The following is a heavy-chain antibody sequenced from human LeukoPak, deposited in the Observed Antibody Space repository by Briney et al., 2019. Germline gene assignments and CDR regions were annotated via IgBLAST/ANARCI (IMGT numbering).Heavy chain of an antibody. CDR3: ARDRLPSYDTSGESSFDN. CDR1: GYTFTSYY. CDR2: INPSGGST. V-gene: IGHV1-46*01. D-gene: IGHD3-22*01. J-gene: IGHJ4*02. Sequence: ASVKVSCKASGYTFTSYYMHWVRQAPGQGLEWMGIINPSGGSTSYAQKFQGRVTMTRDMSTSTVYMELSSLRSEDTAVYYCARDRLPSYDTSGESSFDNWGQGTLVTVSS.